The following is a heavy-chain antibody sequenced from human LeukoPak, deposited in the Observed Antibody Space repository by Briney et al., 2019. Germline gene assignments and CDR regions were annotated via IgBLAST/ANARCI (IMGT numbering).Heavy chain of an antibody. CDR1: GFTFSSYS. V-gene: IGHV3-21*01. Sequence: GGSLRLSCAASGFTFSSYSMNWVRQAPGKGLEWVSSTSSSSSYIYYADSVKGRFTISRDNAKNSLYLQMNSLRAEDTAVYHCARDLRRDGYNYVLPGYFQHWGQGTLVTVSS. CDR3: ARDLRRDGYNYVLPGYFQH. D-gene: IGHD5-24*01. J-gene: IGHJ1*01. CDR2: TSSSSSYI.